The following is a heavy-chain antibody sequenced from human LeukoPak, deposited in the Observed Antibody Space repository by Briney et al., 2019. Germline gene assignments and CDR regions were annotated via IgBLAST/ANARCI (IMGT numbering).Heavy chain of an antibody. J-gene: IGHJ4*02. V-gene: IGHV3-33*06. D-gene: IGHD1-7*01. CDR3: AKDGDPTGTTSHIDY. Sequence: PGGSLRLSCAASGFTFSSYGMHWVRQAPGKGLEWVAVIWYDGSNKYYADSVKGRFTISRDNSKNTLYLQMSSLRAEDTAVYYCAKDGDPTGTTSHIDYWGQGTLVTVSS. CDR1: GFTFSSYG. CDR2: IWYDGSNK.